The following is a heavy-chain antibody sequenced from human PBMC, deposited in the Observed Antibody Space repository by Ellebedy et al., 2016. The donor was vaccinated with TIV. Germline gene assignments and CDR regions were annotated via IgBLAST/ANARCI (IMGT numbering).Heavy chain of an antibody. J-gene: IGHJ4*02. CDR1: GYTFTSYG. Sequence: ASVKVSXXASGYTFTSYGISWVRQAPGQGLEWMGWISAYNGNTNYAQKLQGRVTMTRDTSTSTVYMELSSLRSEDTAVYYCARGAGAVAGHFDYWGQGTLVTVSS. D-gene: IGHD6-19*01. CDR3: ARGAGAVAGHFDY. CDR2: ISAYNGNT. V-gene: IGHV1-18*01.